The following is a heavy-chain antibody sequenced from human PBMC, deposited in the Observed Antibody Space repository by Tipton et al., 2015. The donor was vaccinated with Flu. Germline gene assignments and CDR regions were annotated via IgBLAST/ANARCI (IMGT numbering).Heavy chain of an antibody. J-gene: IGHJ4*02. V-gene: IGHV1-46*01. D-gene: IGHD2-21*02. CDR1: GYTFSRYY. CDR3: ASMISWEVVTVSPFDY. CDR2: INPSGGAT. Sequence: QLVQSGAEVRKPGASVKVSCKASGYTFSRYYIHWVRQAPGQGLEWMGIINPSGGATIYAQKFQGRVTMTRDTSTSTVYMELSSLRSEDTAFYYCASMISWEVVTVSPFDYWGQGTLVTVSS.